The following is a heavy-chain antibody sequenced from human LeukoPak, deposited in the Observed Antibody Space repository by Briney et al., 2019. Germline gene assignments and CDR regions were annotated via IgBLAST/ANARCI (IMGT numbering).Heavy chain of an antibody. CDR2: IYYTGST. D-gene: IGHD5-18*01. CDR1: GGSISSYF. J-gene: IGHJ4*02. Sequence: PSETLSLTCTVSGGSISSYFWTWIRQPPGKGPEWIGYIYYTGSTDYNPSLNNRVSISLDTPKNQFSLTLSSVTAADTAVYYCARAPGGYSYGALFYFDCWGQGTLVTVSS. V-gene: IGHV4-59*01. CDR3: ARAPGGYSYGALFYFDC.